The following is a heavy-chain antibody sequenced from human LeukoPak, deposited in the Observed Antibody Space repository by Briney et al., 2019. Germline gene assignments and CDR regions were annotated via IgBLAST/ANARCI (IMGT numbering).Heavy chain of an antibody. CDR3: ATYGPRGLRY. Sequence: GASVKVSCKASGYTFTGYEMHWVRQATGQGLEWMGWMNPNSGNTGYAQKFQGRVTMTRNTSISTAYMELSSLGSEDTAVYYCATYGPRGLRYWGQGTLVTVSS. D-gene: IGHD3-10*01. J-gene: IGHJ4*02. CDR2: MNPNSGNT. CDR1: GYTFTGYE. V-gene: IGHV1-8*02.